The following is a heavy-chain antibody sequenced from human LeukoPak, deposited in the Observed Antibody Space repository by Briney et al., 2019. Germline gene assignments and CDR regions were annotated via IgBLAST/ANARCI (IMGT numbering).Heavy chain of an antibody. CDR1: GGSISSGSYY. V-gene: IGHV4-61*02. CDR2: IFTSGST. Sequence: SETLSLTCTVSGGSISSGSYYWSWIRQPAGKGLEWIGRIFTSGSTNYNPSLKSRVTISVDTSKNQFSLKLSSVTAADTAVYFCARGPYSYDSSGAFDIWGQGTMVTVSS. J-gene: IGHJ3*02. D-gene: IGHD3-22*01. CDR3: ARGPYSYDSSGAFDI.